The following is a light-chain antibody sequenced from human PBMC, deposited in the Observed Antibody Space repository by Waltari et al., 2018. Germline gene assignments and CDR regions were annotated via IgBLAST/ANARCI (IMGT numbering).Light chain of an antibody. CDR2: RND. CDR3: AAWDDSPNGHWV. J-gene: IGLJ3*02. Sequence: QSVLTQPPSASGTPGQRVTISCSGRASNIGGNVVNWYQQFPGKAPKLVIYRNDPRPSGVPDRCSGSKSGTSASLAISGLQSEDEADYYCAAWDDSPNGHWVFGGGTKVTVL. CDR1: ASNIGGNV. V-gene: IGLV1-44*01.